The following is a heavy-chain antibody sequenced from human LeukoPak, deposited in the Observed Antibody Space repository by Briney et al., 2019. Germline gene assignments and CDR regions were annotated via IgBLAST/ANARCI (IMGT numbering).Heavy chain of an antibody. CDR3: ARDLPLVGATTLGMDV. Sequence: SETLSLTCTVSGGSISSSSYYWGWIRQPPGKGLEWIGSIYYSGSTYYNPSLKSRVTISVDTSMNQFSLKLSSVTAADTAVYYCARDLPLVGATTLGMDVWGQGTTVTVSS. J-gene: IGHJ6*02. V-gene: IGHV4-39*07. D-gene: IGHD1-26*01. CDR2: IYYSGST. CDR1: GGSISSSSYY.